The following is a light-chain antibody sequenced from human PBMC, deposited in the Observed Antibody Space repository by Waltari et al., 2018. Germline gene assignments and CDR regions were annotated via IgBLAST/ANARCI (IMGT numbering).Light chain of an antibody. V-gene: IGLV4-69*01. CDR2: VNSDGSH. CDR1: SGHSSNI. CDR3: QTWCHGTWV. Sequence: QLVVTQSPSASASLGASVKLTCTLSSGHSSNIIAWLQQQPEKGPRYLMKVNSDGSHSRGDEIHDRFSGSSSGAGRHLTISSLQSEDEADYYCQTWCHGTWVFGGGTKLTVL. J-gene: IGLJ3*02.